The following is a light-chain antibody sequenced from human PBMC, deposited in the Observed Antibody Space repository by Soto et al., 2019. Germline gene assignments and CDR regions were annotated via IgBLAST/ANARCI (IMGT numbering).Light chain of an antibody. V-gene: IGLV2-8*01. CDR2: EVS. Sequence: QSALTQPPSASGSPGQSVTISCTGTSSDVGGYNYVSWYQQHPGKAPKLMIYEVSKRPSGVPDRFSGSKSGNTASLTVSGLQAEDEADYYCSSYAGSIYVFGTGTQVTVL. CDR1: SSDVGGYNY. CDR3: SSYAGSIYV. J-gene: IGLJ1*01.